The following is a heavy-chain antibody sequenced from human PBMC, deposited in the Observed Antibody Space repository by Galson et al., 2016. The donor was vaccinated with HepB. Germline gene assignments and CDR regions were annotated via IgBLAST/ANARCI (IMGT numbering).Heavy chain of an antibody. J-gene: IGHJ4*02. CDR3: ARGSVASPAGPAWN. D-gene: IGHD4-23*01. Sequence: SLRLSCATSRFTFSDYAFHWVRQAPGKGLEWVAVTSYDGWSQNYADSVRGRFTISRDNPKDTLYLQMNTLRVDDTAVYYCARGSVASPAGPAWNWGQGTLVTVSS. V-gene: IGHV3-30*04. CDR2: TSYDGWSQ. CDR1: RFTFSDYA.